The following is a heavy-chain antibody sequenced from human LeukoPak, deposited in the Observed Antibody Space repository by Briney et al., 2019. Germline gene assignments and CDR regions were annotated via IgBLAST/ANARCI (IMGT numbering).Heavy chain of an antibody. CDR1: GGSISNNNYY. V-gene: IGHV4-39*07. J-gene: IGHJ3*02. CDR2: IFHRGNT. CDR3: ARVLRFLEWPPHDAFDI. Sequence: PSETLSLTCTVSGGSISNNNYYWGWIRQPPGKGLEWIGSIFHRGNTYYNPSLKSRLTISVDTSKNQFSLKLSSVTAADTAVYYCARVLRFLEWPPHDAFDIWGQGTMVTVSS. D-gene: IGHD3-3*01.